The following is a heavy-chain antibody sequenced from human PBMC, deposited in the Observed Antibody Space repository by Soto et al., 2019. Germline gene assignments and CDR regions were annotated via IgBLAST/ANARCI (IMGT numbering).Heavy chain of an antibody. V-gene: IGHV1-18*01. CDR3: ARDSSSGYFDSSDYPTGFDF. J-gene: IGHJ4*02. CDR2: ISGSNDDT. D-gene: IGHD3-22*01. CDR1: GYNFTRYG. Sequence: QVQLVQSGAEVKKPGASVKVSCKTSGYNFTRYGFSWVRQAPGQGLEWMGWISGSNDDTNYAQKFRDRVTMTKDTPMSTAYMELRSLRSDDTAVYYCARDSSSGYFDSSDYPTGFDFWGQGTLVTVSS.